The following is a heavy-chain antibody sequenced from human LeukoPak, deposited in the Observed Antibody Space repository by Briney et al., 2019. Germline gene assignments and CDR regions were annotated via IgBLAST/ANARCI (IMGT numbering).Heavy chain of an antibody. CDR2: VRYDESTK. CDR1: GFTFSNYG. CDR3: ARDPSYSIYYYMDV. J-gene: IGHJ6*03. Sequence: GGSLRLSCTASGFTFSNYGMHWVRQAPGKGLEWVAFVRYDESTKFYADSVKGRFTISRDNAKNTLYLQMNTLRAEDTAVYYCARDPSYSIYYYMDVRGKGTTVTVSS. D-gene: IGHD4-11*01. V-gene: IGHV3-30*02.